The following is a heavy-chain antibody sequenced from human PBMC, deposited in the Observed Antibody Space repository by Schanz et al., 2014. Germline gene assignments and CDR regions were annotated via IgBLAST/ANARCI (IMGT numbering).Heavy chain of an antibody. CDR3: AKDPSHGDYDYYFDY. CDR1: GFTFSTYA. CDR2: ISGSGGST. D-gene: IGHD3-22*01. J-gene: IGHJ4*02. V-gene: IGHV3-23*01. Sequence: EVQLLDSGGGLVQPGGSLRLSCAASGFTFSTYAMSWVRQAPWKGLEWVSAISGSGGSTYYADSVKGRFTISRDNSKNTLYLQMNSLRAEDTAVYYCAKDPSHGDYDYYFDYWGQGTLVTVSS.